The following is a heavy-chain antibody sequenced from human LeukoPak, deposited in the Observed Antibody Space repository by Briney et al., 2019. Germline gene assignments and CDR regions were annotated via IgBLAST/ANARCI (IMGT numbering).Heavy chain of an antibody. CDR3: ARRGLAVAGPFDY. Sequence: GGSLRLSCAASGFIFSSYSMNWVRQAPGKGLEWVSYISISSSTIYYADSVKGRFIISRDNARDSLYLQMNSLRAEDTAVYYCARRGLAVAGPFDYWGQGTLVTVSS. D-gene: IGHD6-19*01. J-gene: IGHJ4*02. CDR1: GFIFSSYS. V-gene: IGHV3-48*01. CDR2: ISISSSTI.